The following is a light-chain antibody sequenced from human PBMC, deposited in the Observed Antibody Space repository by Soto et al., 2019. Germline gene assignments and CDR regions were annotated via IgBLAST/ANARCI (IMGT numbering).Light chain of an antibody. CDR1: SSYYNY. CDR2: DVN. CDR3: SSYTSSTTYVV. Sequence: QSALTQPASVSGSPGQSITISCTETSSYYNYVSWYQQHPGKAPKLMIYDVNNRPSGVSNRFSGSKSGNTASLTISGLRAEDEADYYCSSYTSSTTYVVFGGGTKLTVL. J-gene: IGLJ2*01. V-gene: IGLV2-14*03.